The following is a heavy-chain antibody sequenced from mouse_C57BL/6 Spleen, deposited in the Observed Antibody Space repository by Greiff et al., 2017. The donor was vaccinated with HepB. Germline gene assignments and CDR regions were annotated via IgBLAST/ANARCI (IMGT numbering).Heavy chain of an antibody. CDR3: ARSGGDDGVEAMDY. J-gene: IGHJ4*01. V-gene: IGHV1-4*01. D-gene: IGHD1-2*01. Sequence: QVQLQQSGAELARPGASVKMSCKASGYTFTSYSMHWVKQRPGQGLEWIGYINPGSGYTKYNQKFKDKATLTADKSSSTAYMQLSSLPSEDSAVYYGARSGGDDGVEAMDYWGQGTSVTVSS. CDR1: GYTFTSYS. CDR2: INPGSGYT.